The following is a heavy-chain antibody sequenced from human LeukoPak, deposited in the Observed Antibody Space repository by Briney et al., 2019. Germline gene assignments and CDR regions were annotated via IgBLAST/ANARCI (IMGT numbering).Heavy chain of an antibody. CDR2: IYYSGST. J-gene: IGHJ4*02. Sequence: PSETLSLTCTVSGASISSSSYYWGWIRQSPGKGLEWIGSIYYSGSTFYNPSLKSRLTISVDTSKNQFSLKLNSVTAADTAVYYCARHTVKSSVLLWDFDYWGQGTLVTVSS. CDR3: ARHTVKSSVLLWDFDY. D-gene: IGHD3-10*01. V-gene: IGHV4-39*01. CDR1: GASISSSSYY.